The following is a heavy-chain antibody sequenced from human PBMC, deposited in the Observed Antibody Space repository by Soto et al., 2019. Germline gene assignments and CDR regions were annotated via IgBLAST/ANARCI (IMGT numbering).Heavy chain of an antibody. CDR1: GFTFSSYD. J-gene: IGHJ6*02. CDR3: ARGMVRGVSSYGMDV. D-gene: IGHD3-10*01. V-gene: IGHV3-13*01. Sequence: GGSLRLSCAASGFTFSSYDMHWVRQATGKGLEWVSAIGTAGDTYYPGSVKGRFTISRENAKNSLYLQMNSLRAEDTAVYYCARGMVRGVSSYGMDVWGQGTTVTVSS. CDR2: IGTAGDT.